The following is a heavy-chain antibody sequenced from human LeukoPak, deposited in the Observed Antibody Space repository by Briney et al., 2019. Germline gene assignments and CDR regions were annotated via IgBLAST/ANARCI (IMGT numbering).Heavy chain of an antibody. V-gene: IGHV3-30-3*01. CDR2: ISYDGSNK. J-gene: IGHJ6*02. D-gene: IGHD6-19*01. CDR3: ARDLSSTQWLVVPTNYYYYGMDV. Sequence: PGGSLRLSCAASGFTFSSYAMHWVRQAPGKGLEWVAVISYDGSNKYYADSVKGRFTISRDNSKNTLYLQMNSLRAEDTAVYYCARDLSSTQWLVVPTNYYYYGMDVWGQGTTVTVSS. CDR1: GFTFSSYA.